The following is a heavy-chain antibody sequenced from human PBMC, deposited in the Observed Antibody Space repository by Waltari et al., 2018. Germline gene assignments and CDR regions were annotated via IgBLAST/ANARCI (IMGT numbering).Heavy chain of an antibody. CDR1: GFNFGENV. J-gene: IGHJ4*02. V-gene: IGHV3-9*01. CDR2: ISWNNDNI. D-gene: IGHD6-6*01. Sequence: EVQLVESGGGLVQPGRSLRLSCAASGFNFGENVRHWVRQAPGKGLEWVSGISWNNDNIAYADSVRGRFTISRDNAKNSLYLQMNSLRTEDTALYYCAKDMGAARHYNFEDWGQGTLVTVSS. CDR3: AKDMGAARHYNFED.